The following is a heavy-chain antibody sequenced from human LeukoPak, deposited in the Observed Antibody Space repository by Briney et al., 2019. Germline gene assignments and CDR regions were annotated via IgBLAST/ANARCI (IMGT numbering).Heavy chain of an antibody. CDR1: GYTFTGYY. D-gene: IGHD5-12*01. CDR3: ARSKYSDYL. CDR2: INPNSGGT. V-gene: IGHV1-2*02. J-gene: IGHJ4*02. Sequence: RASVKVSCKASGYTFTGYYIHWARQAPGQGLEWMGWINPNSGGTKYAQKFQGRVSMTRDMPINTAYMELNSLRFDDTAVYYCARSKYSDYLWGQGTLVTVSS.